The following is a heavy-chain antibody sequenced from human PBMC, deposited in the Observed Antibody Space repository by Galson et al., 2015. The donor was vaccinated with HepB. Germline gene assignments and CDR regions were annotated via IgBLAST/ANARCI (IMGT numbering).Heavy chain of an antibody. CDR2: INGRGSTR. Sequence: SLRLSCAGSGFIFRHHAMAWIRQAPGKGLEWVAGINGRGSTRSYSDAVKGRFSISRDTSKDAVFLQMDNRRAEDTAVYYCVKEGSWFGGDWFHPWGQGALVTVS. V-gene: IGHV3-23*01. D-gene: IGHD3-16*01. CDR1: GFIFRHHA. CDR3: VKEGSWFGGDWFHP. J-gene: IGHJ5*02.